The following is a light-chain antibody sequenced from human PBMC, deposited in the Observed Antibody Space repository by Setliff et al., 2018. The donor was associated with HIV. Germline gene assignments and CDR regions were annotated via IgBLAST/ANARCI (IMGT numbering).Light chain of an antibody. V-gene: IGLV2-14*03. CDR2: DVT. J-gene: IGLJ1*01. CDR3: SSFISSHIXV. CDR1: SSDXGGXXY. Sequence: QPASVXXSPGQSITISCTGTSSDXGGXXYVSWYQXXXXXXPKLMIYDVTKRPSGSSNRFSGSKSGDTASLTISGLQAEDEADYYCSSFISSHIXVFGSGTKVTVL.